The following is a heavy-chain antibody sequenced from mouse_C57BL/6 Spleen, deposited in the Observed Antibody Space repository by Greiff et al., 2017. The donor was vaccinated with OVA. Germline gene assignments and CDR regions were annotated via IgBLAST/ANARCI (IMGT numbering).Heavy chain of an antibody. D-gene: IGHD2-1*01. V-gene: IGHV5-17*01. CDR1: GFTFSDYG. J-gene: IGHJ4*01. Sequence: DVHLVESGGGLVKPGGSLKLSCAASGFTFSDYGMHWVRQAPEKGLEWVAYISSGSSTIYYADTVKGRFTISRDNAKNTLFLQMTSLRSEDTAMYYCATPYGNYVGAMDYWGQGTSVTVSS. CDR2: ISSGSSTI. CDR3: ATPYGNYVGAMDY.